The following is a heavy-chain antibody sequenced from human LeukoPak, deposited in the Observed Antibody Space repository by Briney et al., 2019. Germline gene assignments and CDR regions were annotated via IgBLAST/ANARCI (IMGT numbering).Heavy chain of an antibody. CDR2: IYSGGST. V-gene: IGHV3-53*01. CDR1: GFTVSSNY. J-gene: IGHJ3*02. CDR3: ARGDDVDAFDI. Sequence: GGSLGLSCAASGFTVSSNYMSWVRQAPGKGLEWVSVIYSGGSTYYADSVKGRFTISRDNSKNTLYLQMNSLRAEDTAVYYCARGDDVDAFDIWGQGTMVTVSS.